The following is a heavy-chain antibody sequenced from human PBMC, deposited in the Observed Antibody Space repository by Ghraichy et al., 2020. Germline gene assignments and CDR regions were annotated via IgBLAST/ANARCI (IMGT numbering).Heavy chain of an antibody. D-gene: IGHD6-13*01. CDR2: IYHSGST. V-gene: IGHV4-38-2*02. CDR1: GYSISSGYY. Sequence: SQTLSLTCTVSGYSISSGYYWGWIRQPPGKGLEWIGSIYHSGSTYYNPSLNSRVTISVDTSKNQFSLKLSSVTAADTAVYFCARDTGYSSNWSPGYYGMDVWGQGTTVTVSS. J-gene: IGHJ6*02. CDR3: ARDTGYSSNWSPGYYGMDV.